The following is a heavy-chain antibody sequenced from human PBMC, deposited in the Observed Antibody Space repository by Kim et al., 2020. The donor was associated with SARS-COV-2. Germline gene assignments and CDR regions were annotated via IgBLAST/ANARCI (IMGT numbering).Heavy chain of an antibody. CDR1: GFTFDSCA. CDR3: AKENYALDYYGMYV. CDR2: VSGDGDRK. J-gene: IGHJ6*02. D-gene: IGHD3-16*01. V-gene: IGHV3-43*02. Sequence: GGSLRLSCAASGFTFDSCAMHWVRQAPGKGLEWVSLVSGDGDRKYYEASVKGRVTISRDNSQNSQYLQMNSLRTEDTPLYFCAKENYALDYYGMYVRGQGNTVT.